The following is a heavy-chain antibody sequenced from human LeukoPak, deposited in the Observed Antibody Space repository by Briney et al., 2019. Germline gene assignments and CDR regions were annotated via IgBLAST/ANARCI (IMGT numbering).Heavy chain of an antibody. J-gene: IGHJ6*03. CDR2: INSDGSST. V-gene: IGHV3-74*01. Sequence: GGSLRLSSAASGFTFITSAMNWVRQAPGKGLEWVSRINSDGSSTSYADSVKGRFTISRDNAKNTLYLQMNSLRAEDTAVYYCARDLFLYSSSWPDYMDVWGKGTTVTISS. D-gene: IGHD6-13*01. CDR3: ARDLFLYSSSWPDYMDV. CDR1: GFTFITSA.